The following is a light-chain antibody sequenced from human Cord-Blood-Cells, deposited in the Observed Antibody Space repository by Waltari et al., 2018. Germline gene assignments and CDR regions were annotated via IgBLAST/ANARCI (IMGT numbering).Light chain of an antibody. Sequence: QSALTQPRSVSGSPGQSVTISCPGTSSDVGGYNYVSWYQQHPGQAPKLMIYDVSKRPCGVPGRFSGSESGNTASLTISGLQAEDEADYYCCSYAGSYFYVFGTGTKVTVL. CDR3: CSYAGSYFYV. J-gene: IGLJ1*01. V-gene: IGLV2-11*01. CDR1: SSDVGGYNY. CDR2: DVS.